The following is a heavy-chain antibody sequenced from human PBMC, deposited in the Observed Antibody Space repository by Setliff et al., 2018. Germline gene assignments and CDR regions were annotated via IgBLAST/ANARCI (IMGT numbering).Heavy chain of an antibody. Sequence: SETLSLTCTVSGGSITTSSYSWGWIRQPPGKGLEWIGYIQTSGTTNYNPSLKSRVTISVDTSKNQFSLRLKAVTAAATAVYSCARGNSRSSVWYVVPHFDYWGQGTLVTVSS. J-gene: IGHJ4*02. CDR1: GGSITTSSYS. CDR3: ARGNSRSSVWYVVPHFDY. D-gene: IGHD6-19*01. CDR2: IQTSGTT. V-gene: IGHV4-61*05.